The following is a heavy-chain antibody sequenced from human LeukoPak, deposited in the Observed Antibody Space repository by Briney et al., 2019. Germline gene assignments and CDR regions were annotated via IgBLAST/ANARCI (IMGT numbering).Heavy chain of an antibody. J-gene: IGHJ4*02. CDR2: IYYSGST. CDR1: GGSISSSSYY. Sequence: SETLSLTCTVSGGSISSSSYYWGWIRQPPGKGLEWIGSIYYSGSTYYNPSLKSRVTISVDTAKNQFSLNLSSVSAADTAVYYCARDDNSGSFDYWGQGTLVTVSS. D-gene: IGHD6-25*01. V-gene: IGHV4-39*07. CDR3: ARDDNSGSFDY.